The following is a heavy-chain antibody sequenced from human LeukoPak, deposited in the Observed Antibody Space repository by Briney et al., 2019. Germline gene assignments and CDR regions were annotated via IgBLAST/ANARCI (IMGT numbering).Heavy chain of an antibody. CDR1: GGSFSGYY. J-gene: IGHJ4*02. CDR2: INHSGST. CDR3: ARGVGRDCSSTSCYTDY. V-gene: IGHV4-34*01. Sequence: PSETLSLTCAVYGGSFSGYYWSWIRQPPGKGLEWIGEINHSGSTNYNPSLKSRVTISVDTSKNQFSLKLSSVTAADTAVYYCARGVGRDCSSTSCYTDYWGQGTLVTVSS. D-gene: IGHD2-2*02.